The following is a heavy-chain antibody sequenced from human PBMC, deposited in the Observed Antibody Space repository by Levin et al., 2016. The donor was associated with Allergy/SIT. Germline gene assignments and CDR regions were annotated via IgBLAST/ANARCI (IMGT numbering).Heavy chain of an antibody. Sequence: GESLKISCAASGFTFSSYAMHWVRQAPGKGLEWVAVISYDGSNKDYADSVKGRFTISRDNSKNTLYLQMNSLRAEDTAVYYCAKDLSSSWALDYWGQGTLVTVSS. CDR3: AKDLSSSWALDY. D-gene: IGHD6-6*01. J-gene: IGHJ4*02. V-gene: IGHV3-30*04. CDR2: ISYDGSNK. CDR1: GFTFSSYA.